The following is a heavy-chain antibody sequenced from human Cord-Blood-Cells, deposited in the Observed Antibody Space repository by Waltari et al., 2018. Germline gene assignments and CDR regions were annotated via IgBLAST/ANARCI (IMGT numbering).Heavy chain of an antibody. CDR1: GYTFTGYY. CDR2: INPNRGGK. CDR3: ARDRGHNWFDP. Sequence: QVQLVQSGAEVKKPGASVKVSCKASGYTFTGYYMHWVRQAPGQGLEWKGWINPNRGGKNYARKFQGRVTMTRDTSISTAYMELSRLRSDDTAVYYCARDRGHNWFDPWGQGTLVTVSS. J-gene: IGHJ5*02. D-gene: IGHD5-12*01. V-gene: IGHV1-2*02.